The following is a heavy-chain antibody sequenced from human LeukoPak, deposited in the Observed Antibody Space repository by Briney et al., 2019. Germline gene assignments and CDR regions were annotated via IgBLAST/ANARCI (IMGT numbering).Heavy chain of an antibody. Sequence: PSETLSLTCTVSGGSLCSYYWSWIPQPPGQGLEWIGYIYTSGSTNYNPSLKSRVTISVDTSKNQFSLNLSSVTAADTAVYYCARQGMDFDYWGQGTLVTVSS. J-gene: IGHJ4*02. CDR2: IYTSGST. CDR1: GGSLCSYY. D-gene: IGHD6-13*01. CDR3: ARQGMDFDY. V-gene: IGHV4-4*09.